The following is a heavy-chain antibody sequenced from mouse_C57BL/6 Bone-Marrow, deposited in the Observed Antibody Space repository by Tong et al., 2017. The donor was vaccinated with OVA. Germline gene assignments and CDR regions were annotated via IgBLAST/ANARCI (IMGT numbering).Heavy chain of an antibody. J-gene: IGHJ3*01. V-gene: IGHV5-17*01. D-gene: IGHD1-1*01. CDR1: GFTFSDYG. CDR3: TLFPRNIYYYGSSYSFAY. CDR2: ISSGSSTI. Sequence: EVQLQESGGGLVKPGGSLKLSCAASGFTFSDYGMHWVRQAPEKGLEWVAYISSGSSTIYYADTVKGRFTISRDNAKNTLFPQMTSRRSEDTAVYYCTLFPRNIYYYGSSYSFAYWGQGTLVTVSA.